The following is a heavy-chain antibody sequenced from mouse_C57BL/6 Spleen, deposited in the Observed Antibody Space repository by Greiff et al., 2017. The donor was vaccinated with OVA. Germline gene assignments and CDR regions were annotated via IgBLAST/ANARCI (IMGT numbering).Heavy chain of an antibody. V-gene: IGHV1-55*01. J-gene: IGHJ2*01. CDR3: ARRPYYFDY. CDR1: AYTFSSYW. CDR2: IYPGSGST. Sequence: QVQLQQPGAELVKPGASVKMSCKASAYTFSSYWITWVRLRLGQGLEWIGDIYPGSGSTNYNEKFKSKATLTVDTSSSTAYMQLSSLTSEDSAVYYCARRPYYFDYWDQGTTLTVSS.